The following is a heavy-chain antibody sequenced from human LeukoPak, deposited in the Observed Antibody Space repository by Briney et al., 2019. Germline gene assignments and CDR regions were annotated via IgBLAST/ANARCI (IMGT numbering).Heavy chain of an antibody. J-gene: IGHJ3*02. D-gene: IGHD7-27*01. V-gene: IGHV1-2*02. Sequence: ASVKVSCKASGYTFTGYYMHWVRQAPGQGLEWMGWINPNSGGTNYAQKFQGRVTITADKSTSTAYMELSSLRSEDTAVYYCARAGEGAFDIWGQGTMVTVSS. CDR1: GYTFTGYY. CDR3: ARAGEGAFDI. CDR2: INPNSGGT.